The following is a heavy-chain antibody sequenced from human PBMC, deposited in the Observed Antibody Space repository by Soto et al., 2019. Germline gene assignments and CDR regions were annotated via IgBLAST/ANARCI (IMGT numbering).Heavy chain of an antibody. CDR3: ARSETGYSRFDY. D-gene: IGHD3-9*01. CDR1: GYTFTGNA. V-gene: IGHV1-3*01. Sequence: QVQLVQSGAEVKNPGASVKVSCRASGYTFTGNAIHWIRQAPGQRLEWIGKIDPGNGNTKYSQNFQGRLTITRDTSASAAYMELNTLGSEDTSIYYCARSETGYSRFDYWGQGTLVTVSS. J-gene: IGHJ4*02. CDR2: IDPGNGNT.